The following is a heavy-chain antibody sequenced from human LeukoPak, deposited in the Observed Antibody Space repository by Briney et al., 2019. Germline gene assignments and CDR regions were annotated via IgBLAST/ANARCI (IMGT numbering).Heavy chain of an antibody. V-gene: IGHV3-7*04. CDR2: IKQDGGEK. CDR3: GRDSWWAVAGMCFDY. D-gene: IGHD6-13*01. Sequence: PGGSLRLSCAASGFTFSSYWMSWVRQAPGKGLEWVANIKQDGGEKYYVDSVKGRFTISRDNAKNSMYLQMNSLRAEDTAAYYCGRDSWWAVAGMCFDYWGQGTLVTVSS. CDR1: GFTFSSYW. J-gene: IGHJ4*02.